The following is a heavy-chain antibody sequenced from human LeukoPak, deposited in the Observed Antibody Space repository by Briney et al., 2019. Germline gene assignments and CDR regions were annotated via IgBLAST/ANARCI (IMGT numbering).Heavy chain of an antibody. CDR2: IKQDGSEK. Sequence: QASETLSLTCAVYGGSFSGYYWSWIRQPPGKGLEWVANIKQDGSEKYYVDSVKGRFTISRDNAKNSLYLQMNSLRAEDTAVYYCARDGAVVAATAFDYWGQGTLVTVSS. CDR3: ARDGAVVAATAFDY. J-gene: IGHJ4*02. V-gene: IGHV3-7*01. D-gene: IGHD2-15*01. CDR1: GGSFSGYY.